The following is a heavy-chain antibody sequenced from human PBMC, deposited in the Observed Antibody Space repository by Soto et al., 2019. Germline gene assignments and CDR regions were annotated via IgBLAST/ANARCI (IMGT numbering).Heavy chain of an antibody. CDR3: ARDIVVVVAATRLTNWFDP. CDR2: VYYSGST. CDR1: GGSISSSSYY. D-gene: IGHD2-15*01. J-gene: IGHJ5*02. Sequence: QLQLQESGPGLVKPSETLSLTCTVSGGSISSSSYYWGWIRQPPGKGLEWIGSVYYSGSTYYNPSLKSRVTISVDTSKNQFSLKLSSVTAADTAVYYCARDIVVVVAATRLTNWFDPWGQGTLVNVSS. V-gene: IGHV4-39*01.